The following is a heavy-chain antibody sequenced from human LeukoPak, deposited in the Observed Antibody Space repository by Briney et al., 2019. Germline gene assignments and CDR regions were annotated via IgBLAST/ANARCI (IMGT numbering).Heavy chain of an antibody. V-gene: IGHV1-24*01. Sequence: ASVKVSCKVSGYTLTELSMHWVRQAPGKGLEWMGGINPENGDTIYAQKFQGRVTMTEDTSTDTAYMELSSLRSEDTAVYYCATNVAAWTVGVGELGDPQYFDYWGQGTLVTVSS. CDR2: INPENGDT. CDR1: GYTLTELS. CDR3: ATNVAAWTVGVGELGDPQYFDY. D-gene: IGHD4-23*01. J-gene: IGHJ4*02.